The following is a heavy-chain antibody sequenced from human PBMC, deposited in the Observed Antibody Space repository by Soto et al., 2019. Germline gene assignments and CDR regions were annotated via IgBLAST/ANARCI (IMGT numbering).Heavy chain of an antibody. V-gene: IGHV4-59*01. CDR1: GFSLSGFY. CDR2: IYYSGST. Sequence: SETTCVRSRVAGFSLSGFYWSWLRQTPGKGLEWIGYIYYSGSTNYNPSLKSRVTISVDTSKNQFSLKLSSVTAADTAVYYCARDIYCTNGVCYRRGSGYYYGMDVWGQGTTVTVSS. J-gene: IGHJ6*02. D-gene: IGHD2-8*01. CDR3: ARDIYCTNGVCYRRGSGYYYGMDV.